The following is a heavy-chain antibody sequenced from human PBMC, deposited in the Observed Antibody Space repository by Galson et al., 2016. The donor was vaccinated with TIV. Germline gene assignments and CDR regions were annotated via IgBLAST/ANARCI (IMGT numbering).Heavy chain of an antibody. D-gene: IGHD3-10*01. CDR2: IIAIFGTT. CDR3: ARGTDYYGSGSFSY. J-gene: IGHJ4*02. Sequence: SVKVSCKASGGIFNRYAISWVRQAPGQGLEWMGKIIAIFGTTNYAQKFQGRVTITADESTSTVYMALSSLRSEDTAVYYCARGTDYYGSGSFSYWGQGTLVTVSS. CDR1: GGIFNRYA. V-gene: IGHV1-69*13.